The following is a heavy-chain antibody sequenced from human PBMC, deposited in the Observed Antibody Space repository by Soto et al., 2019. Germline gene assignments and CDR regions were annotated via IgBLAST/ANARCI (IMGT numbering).Heavy chain of an antibody. CDR3: AKAGYCTGVSCYFYYFDS. D-gene: IGHD2-15*01. Sequence: EVQLLESGGGLLQPGGSLRLSCSASGFTFNNYAMAWVRQAPGEGLEWVSGISGSGATPYYADSVKGRFTISRDNSKNTLFLQMNSLSAEDTAVYFCAKAGYCTGVSCYFYYFDSWGQGTLATVSS. J-gene: IGHJ4*02. V-gene: IGHV3-23*01. CDR1: GFTFNNYA. CDR2: ISGSGATP.